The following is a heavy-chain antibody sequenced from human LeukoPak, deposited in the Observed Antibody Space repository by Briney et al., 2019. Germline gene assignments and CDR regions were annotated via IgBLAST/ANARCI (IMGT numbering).Heavy chain of an antibody. D-gene: IGHD3-10*01. J-gene: IGHJ6*03. CDR3: TTRVQNYYYYMDV. CDR1: GFTFSNAW. CDR2: IKSKTDGGTT. Sequence: TGGSLRLSCAASGFTFSNAWMSWVRQAPGKGLAWVGRIKSKTDGGTTDYAAPVKGRFTISRDDSKNTLYLQMNSLKTEDTAVYYCTTRVQNYYYYMDVWGKGTTVTVSS. V-gene: IGHV3-15*01.